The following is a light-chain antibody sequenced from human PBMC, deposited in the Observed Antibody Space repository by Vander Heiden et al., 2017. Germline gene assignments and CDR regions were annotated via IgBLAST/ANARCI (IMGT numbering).Light chain of an antibody. J-gene: IGLJ2*01. CDR1: SGSVSTSYY. Sequence: QTVVTQEPSLSVSPGGTVTLTCGLSSGSVSTSYYPSWYQQTPGQAPRTLIYRTNTRSSGVPDRFSGSILGNKAALTITGAQADDESDYYCVLYVGSGIWVFGGGTKLTVL. V-gene: IGLV8-61*01. CDR3: VLYVGSGIWV. CDR2: RTN.